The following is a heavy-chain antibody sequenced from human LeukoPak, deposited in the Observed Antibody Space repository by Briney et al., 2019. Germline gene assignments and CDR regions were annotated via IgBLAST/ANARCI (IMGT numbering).Heavy chain of an antibody. V-gene: IGHV4-61*02. CDR2: IYTSGST. J-gene: IGHJ4*02. D-gene: IGHD6-13*01. CDR3: ARERGIAAALYYFDY. CDR1: GGSISSGSYY. Sequence: SETLSLTCTVSGGSISSGSYYWSWIRQPAGKGLEWIGRIYTSGSTNYNPSLKSRVTLSVDTSKNQFSLKLSSVTAADTAVYYCARERGIAAALYYFDYWGQGTLVTVSS.